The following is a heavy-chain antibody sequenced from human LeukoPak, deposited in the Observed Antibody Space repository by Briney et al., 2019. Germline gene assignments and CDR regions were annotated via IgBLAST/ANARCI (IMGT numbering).Heavy chain of an antibody. J-gene: IGHJ4*02. CDR3: VRESFYYFNY. CDR1: GFTLSSYE. V-gene: IGHV3-48*03. Sequence: GGSLRLSCVASGFTLSSYEMHWVRQAPGKGLEWVAHISDSGNTIYYADSVKGRFTISRDNGKNSLYLQMNSLRAEDTALYYCVRESFYYFNYWGQGTLVTVSS. CDR2: ISDSGNTI.